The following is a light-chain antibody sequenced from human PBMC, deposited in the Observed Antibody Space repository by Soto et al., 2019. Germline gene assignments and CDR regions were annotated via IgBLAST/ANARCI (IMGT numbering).Light chain of an antibody. CDR1: QNIGRF. CDR3: QQSFTTPLT. Sequence: DIQMTQSPSSLSASVGDRVTIICRASQNIGRFLNWHQQKPGKAPNVLINVASTLRSGVPSRFSGSGSGTDFNLTINSLQPEDFATYFCQQSFTTPLTFGGGTKVDIK. CDR2: VAS. J-gene: IGKJ4*01. V-gene: IGKV1-39*01.